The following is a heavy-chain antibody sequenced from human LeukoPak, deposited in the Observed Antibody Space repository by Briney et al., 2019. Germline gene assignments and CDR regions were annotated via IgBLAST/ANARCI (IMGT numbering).Heavy chain of an antibody. CDR1: GGSFSGYY. V-gene: IGHV4-34*01. J-gene: IGHJ4*02. CDR2: INHSGST. D-gene: IGHD2-15*01. CDR3: AVVAAITFSDY. Sequence: SETLSLTCAVYGGSFSGYYWSWIRQPPGKGLEWIGEINHSGSTNYNPSLKSRVTISVDTSKNQFSLKLSSVTAADTAVYYCAVVAAITFSDYWGQGTLVTVSS.